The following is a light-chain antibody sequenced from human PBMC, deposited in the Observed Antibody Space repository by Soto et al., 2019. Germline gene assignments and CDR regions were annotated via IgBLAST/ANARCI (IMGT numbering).Light chain of an antibody. CDR3: QQYDSSPVT. V-gene: IGKV3-20*01. CDR2: GAS. Sequence: ENVLTQSPGTLSLSPGERATLSCRASQSVSSSYLTWYQQKPGQAPRLLIYGASSRATDIPDRFSGSGSGTDFTLTISRLEAEDFAVYYCQQYDSSPVTFGQGTKLEIK. CDR1: QSVSSSY. J-gene: IGKJ2*01.